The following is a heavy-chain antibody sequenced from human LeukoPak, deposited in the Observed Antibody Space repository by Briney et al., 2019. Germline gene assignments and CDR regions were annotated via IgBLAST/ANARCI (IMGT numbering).Heavy chain of an antibody. V-gene: IGHV4-34*01. J-gene: IGHJ3*02. D-gene: IGHD6-6*01. CDR2: INHSGST. Sequence: SETLSLTCAVYGGSFSGYYWSWIRQPPGKGLEWIGEINHSGSTNYNPSLKSRVTISVDTSKNQFSLKLSSVTAADTAVYYCARDPSIAAHRAFDIWGQGTMVTVSS. CDR1: GGSFSGYY. CDR3: ARDPSIAAHRAFDI.